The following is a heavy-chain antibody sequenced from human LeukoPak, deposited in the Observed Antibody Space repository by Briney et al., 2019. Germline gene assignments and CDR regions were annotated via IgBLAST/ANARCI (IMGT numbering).Heavy chain of an antibody. Sequence: SETLSLTCTVSGGSISSHYWSWIRQPPGKGLEWIGYIYYSGSTNYHPSLKSRVTISVDTSKNQFSLKLSSVTAADPAVYYCARVVLSGYYPYYFDYWGQGTLVTVSS. CDR3: ARVVLSGYYPYYFDY. CDR2: IYYSGST. CDR1: GGSISSHY. V-gene: IGHV4-59*11. J-gene: IGHJ4*02. D-gene: IGHD3-22*01.